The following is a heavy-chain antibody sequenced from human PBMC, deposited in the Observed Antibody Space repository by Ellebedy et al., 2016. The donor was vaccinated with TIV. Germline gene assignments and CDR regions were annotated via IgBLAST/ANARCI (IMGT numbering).Heavy chain of an antibody. J-gene: IGHJ5*02. D-gene: IGHD1-1*01. CDR3: AKAVDYINSRTGIDP. V-gene: IGHV3-23*01. Sequence: GGSLRLSXVGSGFTFRAYGMSWVRQAPGKGLEWVSGLSSSGDMTSYADSVKGRFTISRDNSENTLYLQMNSLRAEDTAVYYCAKAVDYINSRTGIDPWGQGTLVTVSS. CDR1: GFTFRAYG. CDR2: LSSSGDMT.